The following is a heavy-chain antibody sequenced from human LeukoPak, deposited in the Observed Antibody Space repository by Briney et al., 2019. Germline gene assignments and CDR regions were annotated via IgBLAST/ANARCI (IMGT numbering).Heavy chain of an antibody. Sequence: GGSLRLSCVASGFTFSNYWMHWVRQAPGKGLVWISRINSDGTTTNYADSVKGRVTISRDNAKNMLYLQMNSPRVEDTAVYYCVATYLYATDVWGKGTTVTVSS. CDR2: INSDGTTT. CDR3: VATYLYATDV. J-gene: IGHJ6*04. V-gene: IGHV3-74*01. CDR1: GFTFSNYW. D-gene: IGHD2-2*02.